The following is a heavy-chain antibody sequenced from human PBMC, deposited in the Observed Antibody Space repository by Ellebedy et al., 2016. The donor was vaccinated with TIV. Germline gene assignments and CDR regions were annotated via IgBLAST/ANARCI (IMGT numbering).Heavy chain of an antibody. CDR1: GYTFTGYY. J-gene: IGHJ6*02. D-gene: IGHD6-19*01. V-gene: IGHV1-2*02. CDR3: ARGASSGWYGMDV. Sequence: ASVKVSCKASGYTFTGYYMHWVRQAPGQGLEWMGWINPNSGGTNYAQKFQGRVTMTRDTSISTAYMELSRLRSGDTALYYCARGASSGWYGMDVWGQGTLVTVSS. CDR2: INPNSGGT.